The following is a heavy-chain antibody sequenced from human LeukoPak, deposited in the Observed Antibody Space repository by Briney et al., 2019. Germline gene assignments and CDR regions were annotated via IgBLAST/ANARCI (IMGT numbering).Heavy chain of an antibody. CDR3: ARDYCSSTSCYTGIAVAGTGIDY. J-gene: IGHJ4*02. Sequence: GGSLRLSCAASGFTFSSYSMNWVRQAPGKGLEWVSSISSSSSCIYYADSVKGRFTISRDNAKNSLYLQMNSLRAEDTAVYYCARDYCSSTSCYTGIAVAGTGIDYWGQGTLVTVSS. CDR2: ISSSSSCI. D-gene: IGHD2-2*02. CDR1: GFTFSSYS. V-gene: IGHV3-21*01.